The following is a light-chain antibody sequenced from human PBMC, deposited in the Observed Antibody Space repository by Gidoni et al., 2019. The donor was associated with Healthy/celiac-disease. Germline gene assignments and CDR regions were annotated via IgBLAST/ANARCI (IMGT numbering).Light chain of an antibody. CDR2: AAS. J-gene: IGKJ2*01. CDR1: QSISSY. Sequence: DIQMTKSPSSLSASVGDRVTITCRASQSISSYLNWYQQKPWKAPKLLIYAASSLQSGVPSRFSGSVSGTYFTLTISSLQPEDFATYYCQQSYSTPMYTFGQGTKLEIK. V-gene: IGKV1-39*01. CDR3: QQSYSTPMYT.